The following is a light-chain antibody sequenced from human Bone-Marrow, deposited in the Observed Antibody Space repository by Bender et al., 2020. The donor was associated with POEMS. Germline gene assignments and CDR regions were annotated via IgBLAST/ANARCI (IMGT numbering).Light chain of an antibody. CDR3: QSYDNSLGGWV. J-gene: IGLJ3*02. Sequence: QSALTQPASVSGSPGQSITISCTGTSSDVGNYKLVSWYQQYPGKAPKPMIYEGSERPSGVSNRFSGSKSGTSASLAITGLQAEDEGDYYCQSYDNSLGGWVFGGGTKLTVL. CDR2: EGS. CDR1: SSDVGNYKL. V-gene: IGLV2-14*02.